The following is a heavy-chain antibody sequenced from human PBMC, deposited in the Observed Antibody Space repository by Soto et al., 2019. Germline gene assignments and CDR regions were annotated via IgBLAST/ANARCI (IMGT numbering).Heavy chain of an antibody. J-gene: IGHJ4*02. Sequence: GGSLGLSCAASGFSFSSYWMHWVRQAPGKGLEWVSVIYSGGSTYYADSVKGRFTISRDNSKNTLYLQMNSLRAEDTAVYYCARGPIAVAGTIGYWGQGTLVSVSS. CDR2: IYSGGST. CDR3: ARGPIAVAGTIGY. CDR1: GFSFSSYW. D-gene: IGHD6-19*01. V-gene: IGHV3-66*01.